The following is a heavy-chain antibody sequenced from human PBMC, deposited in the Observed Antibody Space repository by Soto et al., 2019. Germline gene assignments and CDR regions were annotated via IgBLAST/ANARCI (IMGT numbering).Heavy chain of an antibody. CDR2: INHSGST. Sequence: SETLSLTCAVYGGSFSGYYWSWIRQPPGKGLEWIGEINHSGSTNYNPSLKSRVTISVDTSKNQFSLKLSSVTAADTAVYYCARVGPRNDILTGYPNWFDPWGQGTLVTVSS. V-gene: IGHV4-34*01. D-gene: IGHD3-9*01. CDR1: GGSFSGYY. J-gene: IGHJ5*02. CDR3: ARVGPRNDILTGYPNWFDP.